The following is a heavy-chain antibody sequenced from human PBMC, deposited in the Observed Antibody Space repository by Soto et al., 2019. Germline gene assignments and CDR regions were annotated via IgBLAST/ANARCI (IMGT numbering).Heavy chain of an antibody. D-gene: IGHD3-3*01. Sequence: GGSLRLSCAASGFIFNNYAIHWVRQAPGKGLEWVAFISYDGSDKEYADSVKGRFTISRDNFNNTVYLQMNSLRAEDTAVFYCEKLSVNKYLDPWGPGTLVTVSS. CDR2: ISYDGSDK. J-gene: IGHJ5*02. V-gene: IGHV3-30*18. CDR1: GFIFNNYA. CDR3: EKLSVNKYLDP.